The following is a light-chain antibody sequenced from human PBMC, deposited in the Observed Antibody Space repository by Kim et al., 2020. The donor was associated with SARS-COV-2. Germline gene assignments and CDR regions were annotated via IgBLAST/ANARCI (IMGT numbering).Light chain of an antibody. Sequence: VAPETTSRSPCAEDKVGDENACWFQQKPGQSPMLVIYQDSKGSLGFPERFSGSNSGNTATLTISGTQAMDEADYYCQAWDSSTVVFGGGTQLTVL. CDR1: KVGDEN. CDR3: QAWDSSTVV. CDR2: QDS. V-gene: IGLV3-1*01. J-gene: IGLJ2*01.